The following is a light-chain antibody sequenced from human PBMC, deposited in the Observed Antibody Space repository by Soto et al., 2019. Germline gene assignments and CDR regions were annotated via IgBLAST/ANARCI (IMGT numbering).Light chain of an antibody. V-gene: IGKV3-20*01. CDR3: QQYGSSPST. Sequence: EIVLTQSPGTLSLSPGERATLSCRASQSVSSSYLAWYQQKPGQAPRLLIYGASSRATGIPDRFNGRGSGTDFTLIISRLEPEDFAVYYCQQYGSSPSTFGQGTKLEVK. CDR1: QSVSSSY. CDR2: GAS. J-gene: IGKJ2*02.